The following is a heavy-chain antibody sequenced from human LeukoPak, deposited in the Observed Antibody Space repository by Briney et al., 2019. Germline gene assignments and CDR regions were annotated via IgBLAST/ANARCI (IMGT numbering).Heavy chain of an antibody. D-gene: IGHD6-19*01. CDR1: GYTFTSYG. V-gene: IGHV1-18*01. J-gene: IGHJ6*03. Sequence: GASVKVSCKASGYTFTSYGISWVRQAPGQGLEWMGWISAYNGNTNYAQKLQGRVTMTTDTSTSTAYMELRSLRSDDTAVYYCARAVAGPYYYYYYMDVWGKGTTVTVSS. CDR3: ARAVAGPYYYYYYMDV. CDR2: ISAYNGNT.